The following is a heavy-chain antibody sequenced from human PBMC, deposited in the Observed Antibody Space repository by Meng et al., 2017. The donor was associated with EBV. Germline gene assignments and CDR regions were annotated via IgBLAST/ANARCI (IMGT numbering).Heavy chain of an antibody. V-gene: IGHV1-2*06. CDR3: ARVGIAVAGTGDY. D-gene: IGHD6-19*01. CDR2: INPNSGGT. J-gene: IGHJ4*02. CDR1: GYTFTVYY. Sequence: QGQLVQSGAEGEKPGASVTVSCKASGYTFTVYYMHWVRQAPGQGLEWMGRINPNSGGTNYAQKFQGRVTMTRDTSISTAYMELSRLRSDDTAVYYCARVGIAVAGTGDYWGQGTLVTVSS.